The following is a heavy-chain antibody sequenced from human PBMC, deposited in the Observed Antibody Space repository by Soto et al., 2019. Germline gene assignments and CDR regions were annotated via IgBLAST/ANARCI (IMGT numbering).Heavy chain of an antibody. Sequence: MQLVQSGPEVKKPGTSVKVSCKASGFTFTSSAMQWVRQARGQRLEWIGWIVVGSGNTNYARKCQERVTITRDMATSTAYSELGSLRSEYTAVYYGAAEGYDYGSGPYGMDVWGQGTTVTVSS. CDR1: GFTFTSSA. CDR2: IVVGSGNT. CDR3: AAEGYDYGSGPYGMDV. D-gene: IGHD3-10*01. J-gene: IGHJ6*01. V-gene: IGHV1-58*02.